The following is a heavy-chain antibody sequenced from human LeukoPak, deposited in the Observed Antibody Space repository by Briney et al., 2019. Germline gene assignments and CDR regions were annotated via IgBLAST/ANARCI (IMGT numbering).Heavy chain of an antibody. D-gene: IGHD6-13*01. V-gene: IGHV4-34*01. CDR3: ARSSSSWYGWFDP. J-gene: IGHJ5*02. CDR1: GGSFSGYY. Sequence: TSETLSLTCAVYGGSFSGYYWSWIRQPPGKGLEWIGEINHSGSTNYNPSLKSRVTISVDTSKNQFSLKLSSVTAADTAVYYCARSSSSWYGWFDPWGQGTLVTVSS. CDR2: INHSGST.